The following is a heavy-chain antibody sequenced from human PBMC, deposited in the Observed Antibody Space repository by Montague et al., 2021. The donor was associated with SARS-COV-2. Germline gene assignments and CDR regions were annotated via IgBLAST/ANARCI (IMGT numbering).Heavy chain of an antibody. V-gene: IGHV4-34*01. CDR1: GGSFSGYY. CDR3: AKVRYYGSGTCLGMDV. D-gene: IGHD3-10*01. CDR2: INHSGGT. J-gene: IGHJ6*02. Sequence: SETLSLTCAVYGGSFSGYYWSWFRQPPGKRLEWFVEINHSGGTNYNPSLKSRVTISVDTSKNKFSLKLSSVTAADTAVYYCAKVRYYGSGTCLGMDVWGQGTTVTVS.